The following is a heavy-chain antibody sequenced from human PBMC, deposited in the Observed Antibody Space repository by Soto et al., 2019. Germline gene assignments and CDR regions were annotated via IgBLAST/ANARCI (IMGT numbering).Heavy chain of an antibody. D-gene: IGHD1-1*01. J-gene: IGHJ4*02. CDR3: AKFGMATTKRSPPYYIDY. CDR2: SSGSGGGT. CDR1: GFTFSSYA. Sequence: EVQVLESGGGLVQPGGSLRLSCAASGFTFSSYAMSWVRQAPGKGLEWVSSSSGSGGGTYYADSVKGRFTFSRDKSKNTLYLQMNSLRAEDTAVYYCAKFGMATTKRSPPYYIDYWGQGALVTVSS. V-gene: IGHV3-23*01.